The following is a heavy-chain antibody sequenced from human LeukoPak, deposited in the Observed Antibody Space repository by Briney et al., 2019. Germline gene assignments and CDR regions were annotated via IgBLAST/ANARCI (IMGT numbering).Heavy chain of an antibody. J-gene: IGHJ3*02. D-gene: IGHD1-26*01. CDR2: IYSGGNT. CDR3: ARGVGQDAFDI. V-gene: IGHV3-53*01. CDR1: GFTFTDYF. Sequence: QTGGSLRLSCVASGFTFTDYFMSWVRQAPGKGLEWVSVIYSGGNTYYADSVKGRFTFSKDNSKNTLYLQMTNLRVEDTAVYYCARGVGQDAFDIWGQGTMVTVSS.